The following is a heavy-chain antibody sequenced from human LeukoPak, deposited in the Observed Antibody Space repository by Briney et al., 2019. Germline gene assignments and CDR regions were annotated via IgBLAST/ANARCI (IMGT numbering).Heavy chain of an antibody. Sequence: ASAKVSCKASGYTFTSYDINWVRQATGQGLEWMGWMNPNSGNTGYAQKFQGRVTMTRNTSISTAYMELSSLRSEDTAVYYCARGRGYDYVWGSYRYPHTFDYWGQGTLVTVSS. D-gene: IGHD3-16*02. CDR3: ARGRGYDYVWGSYRYPHTFDY. J-gene: IGHJ4*02. CDR1: GYTFTSYD. CDR2: MNPNSGNT. V-gene: IGHV1-8*01.